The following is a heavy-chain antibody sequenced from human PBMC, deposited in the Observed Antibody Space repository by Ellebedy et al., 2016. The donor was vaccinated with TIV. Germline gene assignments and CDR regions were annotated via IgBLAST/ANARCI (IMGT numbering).Heavy chain of an antibody. Sequence: GESLKISCVASGFTFSSYAMSWVRQAPGKGLEWVSTISYSGGNTYCAGSVKGRFTISRDNSKNTLFLQMNSLRAEYTAVYYCAKDLYGDYLMDVWGKGTTVTVSS. CDR1: GFTFSSYA. D-gene: IGHD4-17*01. CDR2: ISYSGGNT. V-gene: IGHV3-23*01. CDR3: AKDLYGDYLMDV. J-gene: IGHJ6*03.